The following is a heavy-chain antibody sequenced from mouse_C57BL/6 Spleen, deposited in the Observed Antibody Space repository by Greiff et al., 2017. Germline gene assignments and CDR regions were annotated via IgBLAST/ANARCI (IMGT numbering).Heavy chain of an antibody. CDR3: ARHAQERYFDV. CDR1: GFTFSSYG. V-gene: IGHV5-6*01. CDR2: ISSGGSYT. Sequence: EVHLVESGGDLVKPGGSLKLSCAASGFTFSSYGMSWVRQTPDKRLEWVATISSGGSYTYYPDSVKGRFTISRDNAKNTLYLQMSSLKSEDTAMYYGARHAQERYFDVWGTGTTVTVSS. J-gene: IGHJ1*03.